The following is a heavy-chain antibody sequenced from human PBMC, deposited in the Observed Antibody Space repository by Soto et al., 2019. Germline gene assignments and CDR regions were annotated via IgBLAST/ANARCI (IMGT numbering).Heavy chain of an antibody. CDR1: GYTFFTYD. Sequence: QVYLVQSGVEVKTPGASVKVSCQASGYTFFTYDISWVRQAPGQGRAWMGWISNYSGDTKYAQKFQGRVTMTTDTSTTTAYLELRSLRSDDTAVDYCARHHGPTTSENWFDPWGQGTLVTVSS. V-gene: IGHV1-18*01. CDR2: ISNYSGDT. CDR3: ARHHGPTTSENWFDP. J-gene: IGHJ5*02. D-gene: IGHD5-12*01.